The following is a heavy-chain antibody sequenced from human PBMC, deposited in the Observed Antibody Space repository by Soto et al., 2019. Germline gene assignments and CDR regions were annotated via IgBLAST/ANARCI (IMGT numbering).Heavy chain of an antibody. J-gene: IGHJ3*02. D-gene: IGHD6-13*01. CDR3: ARATWGSSRDNAFDI. CDR1: GFTFSSYS. CDR2: ISSSSSYI. Sequence: PGGSLRLSCAASGFTFSSYSMNWVRQAPGKGLEWVSSISSSSSYIYYADSVEGRFTISRDNAKNSLYLQMNSLRAEDTAVYYCARATWGSSRDNAFDIWGQGTMVTVSS. V-gene: IGHV3-21*01.